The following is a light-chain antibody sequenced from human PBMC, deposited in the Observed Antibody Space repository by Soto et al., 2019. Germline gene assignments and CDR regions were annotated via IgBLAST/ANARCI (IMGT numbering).Light chain of an antibody. CDR2: WAS. J-gene: IGKJ5*01. CDR1: QSVLYTAINKNY. CDR3: QQYFTTPIT. V-gene: IGKV4-1*01. Sequence: DIVMTQSPDSLTVSLGERATINCKSSQSVLYTAINKNYLGWYQQKPGQPPKLLIYWASTRASGVPDRFTGSASGTYFTLTISSLQPEDAAVYYCQQYFTTPITFGQGTRLEI.